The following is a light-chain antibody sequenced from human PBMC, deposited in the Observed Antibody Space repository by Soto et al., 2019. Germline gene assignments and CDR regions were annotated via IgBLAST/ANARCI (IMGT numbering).Light chain of an antibody. J-gene: IGLJ1*01. CDR2: EVR. CDR1: SSDVGAYDF. Sequence: QSALTQPASVSGSPGQSITISCTGTSSDVGAYDFVSWYQQHPDKAPKLMIYEVRGRPSGVSNRFSGSKSFNTATLTISGLQAEDEADYYCSSNTTRNTRVFATGTKVTVL. CDR3: SSNTTRNTRV. V-gene: IGLV2-14*03.